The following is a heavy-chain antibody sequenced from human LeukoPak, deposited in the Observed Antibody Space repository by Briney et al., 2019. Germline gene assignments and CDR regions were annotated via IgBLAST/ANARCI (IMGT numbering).Heavy chain of an antibody. Sequence: PGGSLRLSCAASEFSVGSNYMTWVRQAPGKGLEWVSLIYSGGSTYYADSVKGRFTISRDNSKNTPYLQMNSLRAEDTAVYYCARGPSGYNNTGGQGTLVTVSS. V-gene: IGHV3-66*01. CDR3: ARGPSGYNNT. D-gene: IGHD5-12*01. J-gene: IGHJ4*02. CDR2: IYSGGST. CDR1: EFSVGSNY.